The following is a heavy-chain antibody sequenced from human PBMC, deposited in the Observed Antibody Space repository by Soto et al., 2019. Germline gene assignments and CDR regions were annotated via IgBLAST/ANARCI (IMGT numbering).Heavy chain of an antibody. V-gene: IGHV4-59*01. CDR2: IYYSGST. J-gene: IGHJ4*02. CDR1: GGSISSYD. D-gene: IGHD6-19*01. Sequence: SETLSLTCTVSGGSISSYDLSWIRQPPGKGLEWIGYIYYSGSTNYNPSLKSRVTISVDTSKNQFSLKLSSVTAADTAVYYCARERSSGCVDWGQGTLLTVSS. CDR3: ARERSSGCVD.